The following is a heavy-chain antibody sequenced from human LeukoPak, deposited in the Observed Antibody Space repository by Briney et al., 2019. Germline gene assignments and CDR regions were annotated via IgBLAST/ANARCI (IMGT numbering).Heavy chain of an antibody. D-gene: IGHD6-13*01. CDR3: ARRSPYSSSWYLDY. Sequence: GESLKISCKGSGYSFTSYWIAWVRQMPGKGLEWMGIVYPGDSDTRYGPSFQGQVTISADKSITTAYLQWSSLKASDTAMYYCARRSPYSSSWYLDYWGQGTLVTVSS. CDR1: GYSFTSYW. J-gene: IGHJ4*02. CDR2: VYPGDSDT. V-gene: IGHV5-51*01.